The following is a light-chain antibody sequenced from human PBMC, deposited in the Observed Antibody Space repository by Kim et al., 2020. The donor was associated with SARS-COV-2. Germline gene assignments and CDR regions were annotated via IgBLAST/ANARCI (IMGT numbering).Light chain of an antibody. CDR2: DAS. CDR1: QSVSPY. CDR3: QLRTNWLT. V-gene: IGKV3-11*01. Sequence: EIVLTQSPATLSLSPGERATLSCRASQSVSPYLAWYQQKPGQAPRLLIYDASKRATGIPARFSGSGSGTDFTLTISSLEPDDFAVYYCQLRTNWLTSGGGTKVDSK. J-gene: IGKJ4*01.